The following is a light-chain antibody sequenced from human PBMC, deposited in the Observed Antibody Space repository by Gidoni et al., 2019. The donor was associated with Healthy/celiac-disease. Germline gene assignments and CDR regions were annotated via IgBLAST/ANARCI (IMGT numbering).Light chain of an antibody. J-gene: IGKJ4*01. Sequence: DIQMTQSPSSLSASVGDRVTITCRASQSISSYLNWYQQKPGKAPKLLIYAASSLQSGVPSSFSGSGSVTDFTLTISSLQPDDFATYYCQQSYSTPLTSGGGTKVETK. CDR3: QQSYSTPLT. CDR1: QSISSY. CDR2: AAS. V-gene: IGKV1-39*01.